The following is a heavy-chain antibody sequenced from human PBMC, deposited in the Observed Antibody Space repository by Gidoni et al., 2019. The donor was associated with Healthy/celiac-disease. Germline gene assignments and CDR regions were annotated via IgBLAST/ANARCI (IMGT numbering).Heavy chain of an antibody. CDR2: IRSKANSYAT. CDR1: GFTFSGSA. D-gene: IGHD2-21*02. Sequence: EVQLVESGGGLVQPGGSLKLSCAASGFTFSGSAMHWVRQASGKGLEWVGRIRSKANSYATAYAASVKGRFTISRDDSKNTAYLQMNSLKTEDTAVYYCTRQSDPFDYWGQGTLVTVSS. V-gene: IGHV3-73*01. CDR3: TRQSDPFDY. J-gene: IGHJ4*02.